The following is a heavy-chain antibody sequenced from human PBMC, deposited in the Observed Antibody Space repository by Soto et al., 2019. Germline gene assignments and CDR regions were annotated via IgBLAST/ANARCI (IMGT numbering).Heavy chain of an antibody. CDR2: IIPIFGTA. Sequence: ASVKVSCKASGGTFSSYASSWGRQAPGQGLEWMGGIIPIFGTANYAQKFQGRVTITADESTSTAYMELSSLRSEDTAVYYCAKDREYFVEELPPTFAFWGQGALVTVS. V-gene: IGHV1-69*13. D-gene: IGHD3-16*01. CDR1: GGTFSSYA. J-gene: IGHJ4*02. CDR3: AKDREYFVEELPPTFAF.